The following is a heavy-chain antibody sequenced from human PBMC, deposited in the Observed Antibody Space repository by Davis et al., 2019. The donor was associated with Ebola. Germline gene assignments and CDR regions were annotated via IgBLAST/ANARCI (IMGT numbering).Heavy chain of an antibody. CDR1: GLSLSTTGVG. CDR2: IYWDDDK. J-gene: IGHJ6*02. V-gene: IGHV2-5*02. CDR3: TRIRLVATIQGRHYYYYGMDV. D-gene: IGHD5-12*01. Sequence: SGPTLVKPTQTLTLTCTFSGLSLSTTGVGVGWIRQPPGEALEWLALIYWDDDKRYSPFLKSRLSITKDTSKNQVVLTMTNMDPVDTATYYCTRIRLVATIQGRHYYYYGMDVWGQGTTVTVSS.